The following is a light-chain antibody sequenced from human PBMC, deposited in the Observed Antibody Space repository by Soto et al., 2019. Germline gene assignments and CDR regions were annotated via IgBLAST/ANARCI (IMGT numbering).Light chain of an antibody. Sequence: DIQMTQSPSALSASVGDRLTITCRASQSISTWLAWYQQKPGKAPKLLIYKASSLEGGVPSRFSGSGSGTEFNITISSLQPDDFATYYCQQYNTYPLTFGGGTTVDTK. CDR3: QQYNTYPLT. CDR2: KAS. V-gene: IGKV1-5*03. J-gene: IGKJ4*01. CDR1: QSISTW.